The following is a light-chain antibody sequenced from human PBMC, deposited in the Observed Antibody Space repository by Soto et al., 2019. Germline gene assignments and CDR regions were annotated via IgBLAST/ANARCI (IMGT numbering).Light chain of an antibody. V-gene: IGKV1-39*01. CDR1: QTIATY. CDR3: QQFYYYPHT. J-gene: IGKJ2*01. Sequence: IQMTQSPSSLSASVGDRVTLTCRASQTIATYLNWYQQKPGQVPEVLIYGASRLHLAVPSRFTVSGYGTDFTLILNYLQPEDFAIYYCQQFYYYPHTFGQGTKLEVK. CDR2: GAS.